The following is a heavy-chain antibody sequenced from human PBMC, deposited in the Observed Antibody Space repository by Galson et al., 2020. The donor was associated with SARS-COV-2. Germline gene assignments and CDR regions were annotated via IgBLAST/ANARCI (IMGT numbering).Heavy chain of an antibody. CDR1: GFRFSSDG. V-gene: IGHV3-30*02. CDR2: VWFNEINK. Sequence: QLGEYLKISCVASGFRFSSDGMHWVRQAPGKGLEWVAFVWFNEINKYYSDSVRGRFTISRDNSKNILYLQMNSLRVEDTAVYYCAKDPPNSGYAFAMWGQGTMVTVSS. J-gene: IGHJ3*02. D-gene: IGHD5-12*01. CDR3: AKDPPNSGYAFAM.